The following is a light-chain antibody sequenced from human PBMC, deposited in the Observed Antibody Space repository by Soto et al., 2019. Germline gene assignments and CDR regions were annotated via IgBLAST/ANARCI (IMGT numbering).Light chain of an antibody. V-gene: IGKV1-6*02. J-gene: IGKJ1*01. CDR1: QGIRSD. CDR3: LQAYNYPRT. CDR2: DAV. Sequence: AIQLTQSPSSLSASVGDRVTITCRASQGIRSDVAWYQQKPGNAPKLLIYDAVTLQNGVPSRFSGGGSGSAFTLTISSLQPEDFATYYCLQAYNYPRTFGHGTKVDI.